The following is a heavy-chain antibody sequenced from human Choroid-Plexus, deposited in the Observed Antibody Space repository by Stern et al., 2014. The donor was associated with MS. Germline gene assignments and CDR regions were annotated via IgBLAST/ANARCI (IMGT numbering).Heavy chain of an antibody. CDR1: GYIFTGYY. CDR2: INPNTGGT. V-gene: IGHV1-2*02. Sequence: VQLEESGAEVKKPGASVKVSCKTSGYIFTGYYIHWVRQAPGQGLEWMAWINPNTGGTKYAQKFQGRVTMGRDTSSSTAYVELSSLTSDDTAVYYCARDQRGITIFGVVTDYYYLGMDVWGQGTTVTVSS. D-gene: IGHD3-3*01. CDR3: ARDQRGITIFGVVTDYYYLGMDV. J-gene: IGHJ6*02.